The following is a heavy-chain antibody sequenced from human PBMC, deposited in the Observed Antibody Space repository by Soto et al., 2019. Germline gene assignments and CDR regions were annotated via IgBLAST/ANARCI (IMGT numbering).Heavy chain of an antibody. Sequence: GASVKVSCKASGGTFSSYTISWVRQAPGQGLEWMGRIIPILGIANYAQKFQGRVTITADKSTSTAYMELSSLRSEDTAVYYCATQGGELPSYSDRDYWGQGTLVTVSS. V-gene: IGHV1-69*02. CDR1: GGTFSSYT. CDR3: ATQGGELPSYSDRDY. CDR2: IIPILGIA. J-gene: IGHJ4*02. D-gene: IGHD1-26*01.